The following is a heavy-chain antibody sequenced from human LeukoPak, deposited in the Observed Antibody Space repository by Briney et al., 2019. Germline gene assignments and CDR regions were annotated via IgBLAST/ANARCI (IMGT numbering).Heavy chain of an antibody. CDR3: GRDPRLGIRGYTYGYIDY. V-gene: IGHV7-4-1*02. CDR1: GYSFINYN. Sequence: ASVKVSCKTSGYSFINYNMNWVRQAPGQGLEWMGWINTNTGNPTYAQGFTGRYVFSLDTSVSTTYLQISGIKADDTAVYFCGRDPRLGIRGYTYGYIDYWGQGTQVTVSS. D-gene: IGHD5-18*01. J-gene: IGHJ4*02. CDR2: INTNTGNP.